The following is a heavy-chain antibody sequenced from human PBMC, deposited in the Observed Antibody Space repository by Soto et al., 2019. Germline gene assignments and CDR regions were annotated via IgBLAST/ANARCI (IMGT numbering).Heavy chain of an antibody. CDR3: ARRVVPGLDI. CDR2: INHSGST. J-gene: IGHJ3*02. V-gene: IGHV4-34*01. CDR1: VGSFRGYY. Sequence: QVQLPQWGAGLFKTSETLSLTCAVYVGSFRGYYWTWIRQSPGQGLEWIGEINHSGSTNCNPSLKSRVTMSVDRSKNPCSRKLSSVTAADTAVYYCARRVVPGLDIWGRGTMVTFSS. D-gene: IGHD2-2*01.